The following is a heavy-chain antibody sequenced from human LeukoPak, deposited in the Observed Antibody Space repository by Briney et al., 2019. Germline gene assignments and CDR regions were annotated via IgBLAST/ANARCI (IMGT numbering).Heavy chain of an antibody. J-gene: IGHJ4*02. CDR2: IYYSGST. D-gene: IGHD3-22*01. Sequence: PSQTLSLTCTLSGRSISTYYWSWIRQPPGKGLEWIGYIYYSGSTTYNPSLKGRVTISVDTSKNQFSLRLSSVTAADTAVYYCAASYYYYSSGPRPYYFDFWGQGTLVTVSS. V-gene: IGHV4-59*08. CDR1: GRSISTYY. CDR3: AASYYYYSSGPRPYYFDF.